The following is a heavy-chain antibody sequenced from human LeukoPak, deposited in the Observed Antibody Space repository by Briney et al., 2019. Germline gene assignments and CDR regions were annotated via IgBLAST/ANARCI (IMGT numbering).Heavy chain of an antibody. Sequence: GGSLRLSWAVSGSTFSSSWTSWVSPAPGGGMGWEAKIKKEGREKYYVGAVKGRYTISRDNAKNSLYLQMNSLIAEDTAGYYCARTASYDFWSGYTNFDYWGQGTLVTVSS. CDR2: IKKEGREK. CDR3: ARTASYDFWSGYTNFDY. D-gene: IGHD3-3*01. J-gene: IGHJ4*02. V-gene: IGHV3-7*01. CDR1: GSTFSSSW.